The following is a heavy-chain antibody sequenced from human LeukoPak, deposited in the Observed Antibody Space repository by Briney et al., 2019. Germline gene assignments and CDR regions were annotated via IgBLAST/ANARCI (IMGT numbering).Heavy chain of an antibody. J-gene: IGHJ4*02. CDR2: ISSSSSYI. V-gene: IGHV3-21*04. Sequence: GGSLRLSCAASGFTFSSYSMNWVRQAPGKGLEWVSSISSSSSYIYYADSVKGRFTISRDNAKNSLYLQMNSLRAEDTALYYCARETSSGWYFVFGGQGTLVTVSS. CDR3: ARETSSGWYFVF. CDR1: GFTFSSYS. D-gene: IGHD6-19*01.